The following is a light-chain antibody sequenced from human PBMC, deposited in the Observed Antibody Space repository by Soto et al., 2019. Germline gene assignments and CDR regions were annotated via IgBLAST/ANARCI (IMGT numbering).Light chain of an antibody. CDR1: QSVGSA. J-gene: IGKJ4*01. V-gene: IGKV3-15*01. CDR3: QQYKNWPPLT. Sequence: EIVMTQSPATLSVSPGETATLSCRASQSVGSAVAWYQHKPGQAPRLLIVGASIRATGVPGRFSGGGSGTELTHPISSPHSENFTVYSLQQYKNWPPLTFVGGTTVEVK. CDR2: GAS.